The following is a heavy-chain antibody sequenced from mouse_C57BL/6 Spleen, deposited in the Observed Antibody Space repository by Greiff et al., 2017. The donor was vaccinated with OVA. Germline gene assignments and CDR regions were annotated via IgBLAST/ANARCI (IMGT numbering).Heavy chain of an antibody. CDR2: IDPSDSYT. CDR3: AIMDY. V-gene: IGHV1-69*01. CDR1: GYTFTSYW. Sequence: QVQLQQSGAELVMPGASVKLSCKASGYTFTSYWMHWVKQRPGQGLEWIGEIDPSDSYTNYNQKFKGKSTLTVDKSSSTAYMQLSSLTSEDSAVYYCAIMDYWGQGTSVTVSS. J-gene: IGHJ4*01.